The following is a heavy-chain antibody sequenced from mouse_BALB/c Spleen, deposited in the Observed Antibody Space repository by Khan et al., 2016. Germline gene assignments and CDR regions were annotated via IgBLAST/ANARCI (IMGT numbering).Heavy chain of an antibody. D-gene: IGHD1-1*01. J-gene: IGHJ2*01. Sequence: EVELVEYGGGLVKPGGSLKLSCAASGFTFSSYAMSWVRQTPEKRLEWVASISSGGNTFYPDSLKGRFTISRDNARNILYLQMSSLRSEDTAMYYCTRGVTTVVDYFDYWGQGTTLTVSS. CDR2: ISSGGNT. CDR3: TRGVTTVVDYFDY. CDR1: GFTFSSYA. V-gene: IGHV5-6-5*01.